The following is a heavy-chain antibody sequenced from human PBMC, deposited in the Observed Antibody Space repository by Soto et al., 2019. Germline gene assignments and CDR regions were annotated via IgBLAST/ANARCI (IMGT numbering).Heavy chain of an antibody. D-gene: IGHD2-2*01. V-gene: IGHV4-39*01. CDR3: ARQKYYCSSTSCLYFDY. J-gene: IGHJ4*02. CDR1: GGSISSSSYY. CDR2: IYYSGST. Sequence: QLQLQESGPGLVKPSETLSLTCTVSGGSISSSSYYWGWIRQPPGKGLEWIGSIYYSGSTYYNPCLKSRVTISVDTSKNQFSLKLSSVTAADTAVYYCARQKYYCSSTSCLYFDYWGQGTLVTVSS.